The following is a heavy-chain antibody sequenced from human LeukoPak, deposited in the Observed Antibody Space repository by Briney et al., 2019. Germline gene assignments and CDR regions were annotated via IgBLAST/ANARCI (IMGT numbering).Heavy chain of an antibody. J-gene: IGHJ3*02. CDR3: ARDRGEYYDSSSPAFDI. D-gene: IGHD3-22*01. Sequence: SETLSLTCTVSGGSVSDFYWSWLRQAPGKGLEWIGYIDYTGTTNYNPSLKSRVSISVDTSKNQFSVNLRSVTAADTAVYYCARDRGEYYDSSSPAFDIWGQGTMVTVSS. CDR2: IDYTGTT. V-gene: IGHV4-59*02. CDR1: GGSVSDFY.